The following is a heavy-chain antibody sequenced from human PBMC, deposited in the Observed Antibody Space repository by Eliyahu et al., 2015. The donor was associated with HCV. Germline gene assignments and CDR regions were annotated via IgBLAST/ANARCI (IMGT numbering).Heavy chain of an antibody. D-gene: IGHD3-3*01. J-gene: IGHJ6*03. V-gene: IGHV6-1*01. CDR3: ARGLEYYDFWSGYLDYYYYMDV. CDR2: TYYRSKWYN. CDR1: GDSVPSNSAA. Sequence: QVQLQQSGPGLVKPSQTLSLTCAISGDSVPSNSAAWNWIXQSPSRGLEWLGRTYYRSKWYNDYAVSVKSRITINPDTSKNQFSLQLNSVTPEDTAVYYCARGLEYYDFWSGYLDYYYYMDVWGKGTTVTVSS.